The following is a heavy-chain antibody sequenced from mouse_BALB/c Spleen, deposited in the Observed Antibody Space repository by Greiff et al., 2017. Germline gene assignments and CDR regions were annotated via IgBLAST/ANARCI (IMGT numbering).Heavy chain of an antibody. CDR1: GYSITSDYA. CDR2: ISYSGST. Sequence: EVQLVESGPGLVKPSQSLSLTCTVTGYSITSDYAWNWIRQFPGNKLEWMGYISYSGSTSYNPSLKSRISITRDTSKNQFFLQLNSVTTEDTATYYCARWSKGIYYAMDYWGQGTSVTVSS. J-gene: IGHJ4*01. CDR3: ARWSKGIYYAMDY. V-gene: IGHV3-2*02.